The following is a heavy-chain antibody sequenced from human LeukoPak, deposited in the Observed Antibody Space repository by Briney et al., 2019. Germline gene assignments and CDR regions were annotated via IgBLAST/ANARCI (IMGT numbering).Heavy chain of an antibody. CDR2: ISSNGGSS. CDR1: GFTVSSNY. J-gene: IGHJ3*01. CDR3: ARDRSGYANDAFDF. D-gene: IGHD3-3*01. V-gene: IGHV3-64D*09. Sequence: GGSLRLSCAASGFTVSSNYMSWVRQAPGKGLEYVSGISSNGGSSFYADSVKGRFTISRDNSKNTLYLQMSSLRAEDTAVYYCARDRSGYANDAFDFWGQGTMVTVSS.